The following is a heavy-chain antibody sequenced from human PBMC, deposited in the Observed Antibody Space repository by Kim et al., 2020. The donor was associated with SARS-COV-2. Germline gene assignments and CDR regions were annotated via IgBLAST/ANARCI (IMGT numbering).Heavy chain of an antibody. J-gene: IGHJ5*02. V-gene: IGHV3-66*04. CDR1: GFPVDGNY. Sequence: GGSLRLSCVVSGFPVDGNYMSWVRQAPGRGLEWVGMIYRGGRTQFADSVKGRCAISRDASKNTLYLQMNSLRSEDTAIYYCVRQDDSGWYGNWFDPWGHGTQVTVSS. CDR2: IYRGGRT. CDR3: VRQDDSGWYGNWFDP. D-gene: IGHD6-19*01.